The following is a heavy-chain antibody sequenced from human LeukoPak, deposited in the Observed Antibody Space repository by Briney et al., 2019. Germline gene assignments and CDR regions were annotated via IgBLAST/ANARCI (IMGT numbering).Heavy chain of an antibody. Sequence: ASVKVSCKASGYTFTGYYMHWVRQAPGQGLECMGWINPNSGGTNYAQKFQGRVTMTRDTSISTAYMELSRLRSDDTAVYYCARALGDDILTGYYTYFDYWGQGTLVTVSS. J-gene: IGHJ4*02. CDR2: INPNSGGT. CDR3: ARALGDDILTGYYTYFDY. V-gene: IGHV1-2*02. CDR1: GYTFTGYY. D-gene: IGHD3-9*01.